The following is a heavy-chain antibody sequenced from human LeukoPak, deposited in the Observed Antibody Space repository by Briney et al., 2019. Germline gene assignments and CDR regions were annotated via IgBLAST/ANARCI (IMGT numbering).Heavy chain of an antibody. J-gene: IGHJ4*02. V-gene: IGHV3-43*01. Sequence: GGSLRLSCAASGFTFDDYTMHWVRQAPGKGLEWVSLISWDGGSTYYADSVKGRFTVSRDNAKNSLYLQMNSLRAEDTAIYYCAREGPLPHYWGQGTLVTVSS. CDR2: ISWDGGST. CDR3: AREGPLPHY. CDR1: GFTFDDYT. D-gene: IGHD3-16*02.